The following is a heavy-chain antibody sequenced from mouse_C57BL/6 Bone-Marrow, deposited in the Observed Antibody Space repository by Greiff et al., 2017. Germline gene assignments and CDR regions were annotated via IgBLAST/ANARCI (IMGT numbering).Heavy chain of an antibody. CDR3: AREYFDV. V-gene: IGHV1-82*01. CDR1: GYAFSSSW. CDR2: IYPGDGDT. J-gene: IGHJ1*03. Sequence: QVQLKESGPELVKPGASVTISCKASGYAFSSSWMNWVKQRPGKGLEWIGRIYPGDGDTNYNGKFKGKATLTADKSSSTAYMQLSSLTSEDSAVYFCAREYFDVWGTGTTVTVSS.